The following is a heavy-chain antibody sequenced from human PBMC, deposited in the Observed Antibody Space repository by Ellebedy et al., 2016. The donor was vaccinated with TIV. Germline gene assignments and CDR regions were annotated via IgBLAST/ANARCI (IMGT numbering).Heavy chain of an antibody. J-gene: IGHJ4*02. CDR2: IYYTGNT. V-gene: IGHV4-39*01. CDR1: GGSIISSSGYY. Sequence: MPSETLSLTCTVSGGSIISSSGYYWGWVRQPPGKGLEWIGSIYYTGNTYYNPSLQSRVTISVDTSKNQFSLSLSSVTAADRAVYYCVRDSGNHKIDDWGQGTLVTVSS. CDR3: VRDSGNHKIDD. D-gene: IGHD1-26*01.